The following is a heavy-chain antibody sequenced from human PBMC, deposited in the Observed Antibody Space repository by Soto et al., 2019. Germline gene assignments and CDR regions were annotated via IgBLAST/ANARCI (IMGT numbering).Heavy chain of an antibody. D-gene: IGHD6-19*01. CDR1: GYTFTSYG. CDR3: ARRGSGWPNIQYYFDY. CDR2: ISAYNGNT. J-gene: IGHJ4*02. V-gene: IGHV1-18*04. Sequence: ASVKVSCKTSGYTFTSYGISWVRQAPGQGLEWMGWISAYNGNTNYAQKLQGRVTMTTDTSTSTAYMELRSLRSDDTAVYYCARRGSGWPNIQYYFDYWGQGTLVTVSS.